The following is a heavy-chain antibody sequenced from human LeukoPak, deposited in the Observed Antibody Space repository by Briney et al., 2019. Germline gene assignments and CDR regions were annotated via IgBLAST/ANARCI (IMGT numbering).Heavy chain of an antibody. D-gene: IGHD2-15*01. CDR3: ARVGERCSGGSCYGY. CDR2: ISSSSSYT. J-gene: IGHJ4*02. Sequence: AGGSLRLSCAASGFIFSDYYMSWIRQAPGKGLEWVSYISSSSSYTNYADSVKGRFTISRDNAKNSLYLQMNSLRAEDTAVYYCARVGERCSGGSCYGYWGQGTLVTVSS. V-gene: IGHV3-11*05. CDR1: GFIFSDYY.